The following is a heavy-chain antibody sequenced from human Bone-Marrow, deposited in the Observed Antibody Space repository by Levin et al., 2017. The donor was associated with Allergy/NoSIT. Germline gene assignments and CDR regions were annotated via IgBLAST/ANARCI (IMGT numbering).Heavy chain of an antibody. CDR3: AGYCISTSCYGGDWFDP. V-gene: IGHV3-30-3*01. CDR2: ISYDGSNK. D-gene: IGHD2-2*01. CDR1: GFTFSSYA. J-gene: IGHJ5*02. Sequence: GESLKISCAASGFTFSSYAMHWVRQAPGKGLEWVAVISYDGSNKYYADSVKGRFTISRDNSKNTLYLQMNSLRAEDTAVYYCAGYCISTSCYGGDWFDPWGQGTLVTVSS.